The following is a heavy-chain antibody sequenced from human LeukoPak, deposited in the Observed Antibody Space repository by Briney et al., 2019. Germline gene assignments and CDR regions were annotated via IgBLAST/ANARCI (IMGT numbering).Heavy chain of an antibody. CDR3: ATGRGFILERRSDYYYMDV. CDR1: GYTLTELS. J-gene: IGHJ6*03. Sequence: ASVKVSCKVSGYTLTELSMHWVRQAPGKGLEWMGGFDPEDGETIYAQKFQGRVTMTEDTSTDTAYMELSSLRSEDTAVYYCATGRGFILERRSDYYYMDVWGKGTTVTVSS. CDR2: FDPEDGET. V-gene: IGHV1-24*01. D-gene: IGHD1-1*01.